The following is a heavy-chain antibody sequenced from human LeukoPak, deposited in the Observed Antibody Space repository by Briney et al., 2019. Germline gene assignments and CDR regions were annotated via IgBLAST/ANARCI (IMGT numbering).Heavy chain of an antibody. CDR3: ARDIGYCSSTSCLCDY. CDR1: GYTFTGYY. D-gene: IGHD2-2*01. Sequence: GASVKVSCKASGYTFTGYYMHWVRQAPGQGLEWMGWINPNSGGTNYAQKFQGRVTMTRDTSISTAYMELSRLRSDDTAVYYCARDIGYCSSTSCLCDYWGQGTLVTVSS. CDR2: INPNSGGT. J-gene: IGHJ4*02. V-gene: IGHV1-2*02.